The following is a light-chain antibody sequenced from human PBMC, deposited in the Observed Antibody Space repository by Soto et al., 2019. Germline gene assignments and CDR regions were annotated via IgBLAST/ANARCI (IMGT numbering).Light chain of an antibody. CDR2: RNS. V-gene: IGLV1-44*01. CDR3: TSYTRDTALV. Sequence: QSVLTQPPSASGSPGQRVIISCSGSSSNIGNNAVNWYQHLPGTSPKLLIYRNSQRPSGVPDRFSGSKSGTSASLAISGLQSEDETDYHCTSYTRDTALVFGTGTKVTVL. J-gene: IGLJ1*01. CDR1: SSNIGNNA.